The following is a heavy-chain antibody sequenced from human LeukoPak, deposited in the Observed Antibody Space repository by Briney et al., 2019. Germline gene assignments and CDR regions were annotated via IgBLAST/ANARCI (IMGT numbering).Heavy chain of an antibody. Sequence: GGSLRLSCEASGFTFSTYGMSWVRQSPGKGLEWVSGISGSATGHFTNYADSVKGRFTISRDNYKNTLYLQMNSLRVEDTAVYYCANHRSAFEFWGQGTLVTVSS. CDR2: ISGSATGHFT. J-gene: IGHJ4*02. CDR1: GFTFSTYG. D-gene: IGHD3-10*01. CDR3: ANHRSAFEF. V-gene: IGHV3-23*01.